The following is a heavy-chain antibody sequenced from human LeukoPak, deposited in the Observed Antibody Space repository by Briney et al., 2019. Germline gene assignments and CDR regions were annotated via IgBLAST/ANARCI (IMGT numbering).Heavy chain of an antibody. CDR3: ARVASAAVTILDY. V-gene: IGHV4-31*03. D-gene: IGHD4-17*01. CDR1: GGSISGGGYY. J-gene: IGHJ4*02. Sequence: PSQTLSLTCTVSGGSISGGGYYWSWIHQHPGKGLEWIGYIYYTGNTYYNPSLKSRVTISIDTSRNQFSLKLSSVTAADTAVYYCARVASAAVTILDYWGQGTLVTVSS. CDR2: IYYTGNT.